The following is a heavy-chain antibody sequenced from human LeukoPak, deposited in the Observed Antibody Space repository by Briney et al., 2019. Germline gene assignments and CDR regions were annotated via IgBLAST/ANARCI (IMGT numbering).Heavy chain of an antibody. CDR2: IKPDGSEK. V-gene: IGHV3-7*04. D-gene: IGHD3-3*01. CDR3: ARGDFWSGDYTDAFDV. CDR1: GFTFSSYS. J-gene: IGHJ3*01. Sequence: GGSLRLSCAAWGFTFSSYSMNWVRQAPGKGLEWVANIKPDGSEKYCIDSVKGRFTVSRDNAKNSLYLQMNSLRAGDTAVYYCARGDFWSGDYTDAFDVWGQGTMVTVSS.